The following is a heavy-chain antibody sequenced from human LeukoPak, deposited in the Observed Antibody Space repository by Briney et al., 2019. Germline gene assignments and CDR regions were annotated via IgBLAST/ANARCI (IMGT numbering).Heavy chain of an antibody. CDR3: ARVSGSFMDV. CDR1: GGSISSFY. J-gene: IGHJ6*03. D-gene: IGHD3-10*01. Sequence: KPSETLSLTCTVSGGSISSFYWSWIRPSPGKGLEWIGYIYYSGSTNYNPSLQSRVTISVDTSKNQFSLKLRYVTAADTAVYYCARVSGSFMDVWGKGTTVTISS. CDR2: IYYSGST. V-gene: IGHV4-59*01.